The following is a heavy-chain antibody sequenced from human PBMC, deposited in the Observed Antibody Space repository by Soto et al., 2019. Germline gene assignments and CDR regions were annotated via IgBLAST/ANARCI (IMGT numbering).Heavy chain of an antibody. CDR2: ISSSSSYI. CDR3: ARPPNYYDSSGYYGY. D-gene: IGHD3-22*01. Sequence: EVQLVESGGGLVKPGGSLRLSCAASGFTFSSYSMNWVRQAPGKGLEWVSSISSSSSYIYYADSVKGRFTRSRDNAKNSLYLQMNSRRAEDTAVYYCARPPNYYDSSGYYGYWGQGTLVTVSS. V-gene: IGHV3-21*01. J-gene: IGHJ4*02. CDR1: GFTFSSYS.